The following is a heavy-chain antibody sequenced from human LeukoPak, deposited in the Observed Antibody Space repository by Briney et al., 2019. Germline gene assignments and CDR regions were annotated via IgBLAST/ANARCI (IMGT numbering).Heavy chain of an antibody. CDR2: IWYDGSNK. CDR1: GFTFSNYG. J-gene: IGHJ6*03. Sequence: GGSLSLSCAASGFTFSNYGIHWVRQAPGKGLEWVAFIWYDGSNKYYADSVKGRFTISRDNSKNTLYLQMNSLRAEDTAVYYCAKDSGGNQFSYYMDVWSKGTTVTVSS. CDR3: AKDSGGNQFSYYMDV. V-gene: IGHV3-30*02. D-gene: IGHD4-23*01.